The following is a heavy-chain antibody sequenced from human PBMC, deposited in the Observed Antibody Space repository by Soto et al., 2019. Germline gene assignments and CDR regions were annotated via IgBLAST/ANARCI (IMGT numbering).Heavy chain of an antibody. CDR1: GGSVSSNTYY. CDR3: ARRRKDSFDS. Sequence: QLQLQESGPGLVKPSETLSLTCTVSGGSVSSNTYYWGWIRQPPGKGLEWIGTIYYSGNIFYNLSLKSRVTLSLDMSKNQFSLSLTSVTAADTAVYYCARRRKDSFDSWGQGAWSPSPQ. CDR2: IYYSGNI. J-gene: IGHJ5*01. V-gene: IGHV4-39*01.